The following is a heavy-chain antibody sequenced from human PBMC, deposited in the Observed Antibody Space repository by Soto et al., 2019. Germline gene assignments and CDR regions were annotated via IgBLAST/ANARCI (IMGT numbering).Heavy chain of an antibody. D-gene: IGHD3-9*01. CDR1: GFTFSSYW. CDR2: IKQDGSEK. V-gene: IGHV3-7*01. J-gene: IGHJ4*02. Sequence: GESLKISCAASGFTFSSYWMSWVRQAPGKGLEWVANIKQDGSEKYYVDSVKGRFTISRDNAKNSLYLQMNSLRAEDTAVYYCARHLVDILTGYSLDYWGQGTLVTVSS. CDR3: ARHLVDILTGYSLDY.